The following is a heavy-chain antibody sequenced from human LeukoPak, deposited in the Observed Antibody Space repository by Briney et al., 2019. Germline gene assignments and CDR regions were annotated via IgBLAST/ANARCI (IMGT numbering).Heavy chain of an antibody. D-gene: IGHD1-26*01. Sequence: ASVKVSCKASGYTFTGYYMHWVRQAPGQGLEWMGWINPNSGGTNYAQKFQGRVTMTRDTSISTVYMELSRLRSDDTAVYYCARSRYSGSYSPVDYWGQGTLVTVSS. J-gene: IGHJ4*02. CDR2: INPNSGGT. CDR3: ARSRYSGSYSPVDY. CDR1: GYTFTGYY. V-gene: IGHV1-2*02.